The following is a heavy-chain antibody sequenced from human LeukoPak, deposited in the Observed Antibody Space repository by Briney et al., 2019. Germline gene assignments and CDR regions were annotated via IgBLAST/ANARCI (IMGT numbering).Heavy chain of an antibody. D-gene: IGHD3-16*02. V-gene: IGHV4-61*01. CDR3: ARGRFDYVWGSYRYSIPYFDY. CDR2: IYYSGST. CDR1: GGSVSSGSYY. Sequence: PSETLSLTCTVSGGSVSSGSYYWSWIRQPPGKGLEWIGFIYYSGSTNYNPSLKSRVTISVDTSKNQFSLKLSSVTAADTAVYYCARGRFDYVWGSYRYSIPYFDYWGQGTLVTVSS. J-gene: IGHJ4*02.